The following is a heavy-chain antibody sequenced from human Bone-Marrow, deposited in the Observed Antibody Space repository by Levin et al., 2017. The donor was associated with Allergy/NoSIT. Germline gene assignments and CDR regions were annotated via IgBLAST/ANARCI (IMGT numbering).Heavy chain of an antibody. D-gene: IGHD5-12*01. CDR1: GGTFSSYA. V-gene: IGHV1-69*06. CDR3: AYIPNSGYANWFDP. Sequence: GGSLRLSCKASGGTFSSYAISWVRQAPGQGLEWMGGIIPIFGTANYAQKFQGRVTITADKSTSTAYMELSSLRSEDTAVYYCAYIPNSGYANWFDPWGQGTLVTVSS. CDR2: IIPIFGTA. J-gene: IGHJ5*02.